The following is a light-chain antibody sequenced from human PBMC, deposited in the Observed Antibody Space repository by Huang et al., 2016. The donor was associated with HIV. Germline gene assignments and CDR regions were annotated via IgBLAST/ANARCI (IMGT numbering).Light chain of an antibody. J-gene: IGKJ3*01. V-gene: IGKV3-20*01. CDR2: GAS. CDR1: QSVSGSY. Sequence: EIVLTQSPGTLSLSPGERATLSCRASQSVSGSYLAWYQQKRGKAPRLLIYGASSRATGITDRFSGNGSGTDFTLTISRLEPEDFAVYYCQQYGSSLFFGPGTKVDIK. CDR3: QQYGSSLF.